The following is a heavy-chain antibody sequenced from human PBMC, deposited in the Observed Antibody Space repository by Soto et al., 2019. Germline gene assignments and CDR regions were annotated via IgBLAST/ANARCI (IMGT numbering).Heavy chain of an antibody. CDR3: AKQGNGYNTDY. D-gene: IGHD5-12*01. CDR1: GFTFSTCA. CDR2: ISDSGVSS. Sequence: QPGGSLRLSCAASGFTFSTCAMNWVRQAPGKGLEWISGISDSGVSSYYADSVKGRFTISRDNSKNTLHLQMNSLRAEDTAVYYCAKQGNGYNTDYWGQGTLVTVSS. J-gene: IGHJ4*02. V-gene: IGHV3-23*01.